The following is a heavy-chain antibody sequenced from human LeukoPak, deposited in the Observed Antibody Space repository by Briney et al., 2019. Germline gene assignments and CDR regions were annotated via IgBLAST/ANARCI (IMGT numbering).Heavy chain of an antibody. D-gene: IGHD3-9*01. Sequence: PSETLSLTCTVSGGSISSLYWSWIRQPAGKGLEWIGSLSTSGSTNYNPSLKSRVTMSVDTSKNQFSLKLSSVTAADTAVYYCARERVDYDILTGYYLHNWFDPWGQGTLVTVSS. CDR3: ARERVDYDILTGYYLHNWFDP. CDR1: GGSISSLY. J-gene: IGHJ5*02. V-gene: IGHV4-4*07. CDR2: LSTSGST.